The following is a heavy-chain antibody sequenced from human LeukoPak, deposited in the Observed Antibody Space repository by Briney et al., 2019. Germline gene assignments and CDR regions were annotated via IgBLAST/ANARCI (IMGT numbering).Heavy chain of an antibody. J-gene: IGHJ5*02. CDR2: ISAYNGNT. CDR3: ARVGLSYCSSTSCYWFDP. Sequence: ASVKVSCKAYGGTFSSYAISWLRQAPGQGLEWMGWISAYNGNTNYAQKLQGRVAMTTGTSTSTAYMELRSLRSDDTAVYYCARVGLSYCSSTSCYWFDPWGQGTLVTVSS. CDR1: GGTFSSYA. V-gene: IGHV1-18*01. D-gene: IGHD2-2*01.